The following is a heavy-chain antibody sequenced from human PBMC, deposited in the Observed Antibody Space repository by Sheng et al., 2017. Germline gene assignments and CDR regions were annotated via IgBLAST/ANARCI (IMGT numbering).Heavy chain of an antibody. V-gene: IGHV3-66*02. D-gene: IGHD6-19*01. CDR2: IYSGGST. CDR1: GFTVSSNY. J-gene: IGHJ6*03. Sequence: EVQLVESGGGLVQPGGSLRLSCAASGFTVSSNYMSWVRQAPGKGLEWVSVIYSGGSTYYADSVKGRFTISRDNSKNTLYLQMNSLRAEDTAVYYCARLVYSSGWHYYYYMDVWGKGTTVTVSS. CDR3: ARLVYSSGWHYYYYMDV.